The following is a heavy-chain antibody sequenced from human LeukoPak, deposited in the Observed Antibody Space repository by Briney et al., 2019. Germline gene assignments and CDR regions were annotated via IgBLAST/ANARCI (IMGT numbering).Heavy chain of an antibody. Sequence: GGSLRLSCAASGFTFSSYGMHRVRQAPGKGLEWVAFIRYDGSNKYYADSVKGRFTISRDNSKNTLYLQMNSLRAEDTAVYYCAKVGSGSYWYFDYWGQGTLVTVSS. CDR2: IRYDGSNK. D-gene: IGHD1-26*01. V-gene: IGHV3-30*02. CDR3: AKVGSGSYWYFDY. CDR1: GFTFSSYG. J-gene: IGHJ4*02.